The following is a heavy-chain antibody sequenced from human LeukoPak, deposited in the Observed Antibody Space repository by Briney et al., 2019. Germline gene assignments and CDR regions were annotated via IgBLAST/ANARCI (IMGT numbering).Heavy chain of an antibody. J-gene: IGHJ4*02. CDR3: ARGRIHAYYFDY. CDR1: GGSISSTTYY. Sequence: SETLPLTCNVSGGSISSTTYYWGWVRQPPGRGLEWIGNIYYSGSTYYNPSLKSRVTISVDTSKNQFSLKLSSVTAADTAVYYCARGRIHAYYFDYWGQGTLVTVSS. CDR2: IYYSGST. V-gene: IGHV4-39*07.